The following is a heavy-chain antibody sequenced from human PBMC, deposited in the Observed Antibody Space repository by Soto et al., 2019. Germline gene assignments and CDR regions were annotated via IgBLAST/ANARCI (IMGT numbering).Heavy chain of an antibody. CDR2: IIPVFGTA. Sequence: QVQLVQSGAGVKKPGSSVKVSCKASGGSLSNFGISWVRQAPGQGLEWMGGIIPVFGTANYAQKFQGRVTISADESTSIVYMNVTSLRSEDTAVYYCARGDATKIVVTTYYGMDVWGQGTTVTVSS. D-gene: IGHD4-17*01. J-gene: IGHJ6*02. CDR3: ARGDATKIVVTTYYGMDV. V-gene: IGHV1-69*12. CDR1: GGSLSNFG.